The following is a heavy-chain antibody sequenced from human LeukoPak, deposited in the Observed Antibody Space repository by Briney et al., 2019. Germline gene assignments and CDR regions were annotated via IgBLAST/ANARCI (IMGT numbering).Heavy chain of an antibody. CDR2: IIPILGIA. J-gene: IGHJ3*02. CDR3: ASSGNIPGAFDI. D-gene: IGHD1-1*01. V-gene: IGHV1-69*04. Sequence: ASVKVSYKASGGTFSSYAISWVRQAPGQGLEWMGRIIPILGIANYAQKFQGRVTITADKSTSTAYMELSSLRSEDTAVYYCASSGNIPGAFDIWGQGTMVTVSS. CDR1: GGTFSSYA.